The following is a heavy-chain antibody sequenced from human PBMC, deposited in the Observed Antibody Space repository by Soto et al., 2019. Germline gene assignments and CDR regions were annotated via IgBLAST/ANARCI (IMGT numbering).Heavy chain of an antibody. CDR3: ARVLSNSSSWYGLLTPYYYYGMDV. D-gene: IGHD6-13*01. CDR2: IISSSDSI. Sequence: GGSLRLSCAASGFTFSSFYMNWVRQAPGRGLEGVAYIISSSDSINYSDSVKGRFTISRDNAKNSLYLQMNSLRAEDTAVYYCARVLSNSSSWYGLLTPYYYYGMDVWGQGTTVTVSS. V-gene: IGHV3-21*04. CDR1: GFTFSSFY. J-gene: IGHJ6*02.